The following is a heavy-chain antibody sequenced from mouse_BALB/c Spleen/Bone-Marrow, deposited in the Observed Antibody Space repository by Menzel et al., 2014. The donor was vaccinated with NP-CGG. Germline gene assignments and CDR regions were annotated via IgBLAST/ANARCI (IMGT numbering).Heavy chain of an antibody. CDR3: ARRNRDCYAMDY. J-gene: IGHJ4*01. CDR1: GHAFTNYL. V-gene: IGHV1-54*01. CDR2: INSGSGGT. Sequence: VKLMESGAELVRPGTSVKVSCKASGHAFTNYLLEWVKQRPGQGLEWIGVINSGSGGTKYNEKFKGKATLTVDKSSSTAYMQHSSLTSDDSAVYFGARRNRDCYAMDYWGQGTSVTVSS.